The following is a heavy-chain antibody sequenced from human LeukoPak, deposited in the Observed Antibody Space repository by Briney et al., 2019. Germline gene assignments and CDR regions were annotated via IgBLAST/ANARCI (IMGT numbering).Heavy chain of an antibody. V-gene: IGHV3-48*01. CDR3: ARDGWFGDYNWFDP. CDR2: ISSASNTI. D-gene: IGHD3-10*01. J-gene: IGHJ5*02. Sequence: PGGSLRLSCAASGFTFSRYSMNWVRQAPGKGLEWVSYISSASNTIYYADPVKGRFTISRDNAKNSLYLQMNSLRAEDTAMYYCARDGWFGDYNWFDPWGQGTLVTVSS. CDR1: GFTFSRYS.